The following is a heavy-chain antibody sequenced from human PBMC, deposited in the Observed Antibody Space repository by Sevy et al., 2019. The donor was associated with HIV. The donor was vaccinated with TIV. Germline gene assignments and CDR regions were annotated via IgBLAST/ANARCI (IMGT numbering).Heavy chain of an antibody. D-gene: IGHD2-21*02. Sequence: GSLRLSCEASGFTFSDYHMTWIRQAPGKGLEWVAYISSRGSTEHYADSVKDRFTISRDNVKNSLYLQMDSLRGEDTAVYYCAREADYYFDSWGQGSLVTVSS. J-gene: IGHJ4*02. CDR2: ISSRGSTE. CDR1: GFTFSDYH. CDR3: AREADYYFDS. V-gene: IGHV3-11*01.